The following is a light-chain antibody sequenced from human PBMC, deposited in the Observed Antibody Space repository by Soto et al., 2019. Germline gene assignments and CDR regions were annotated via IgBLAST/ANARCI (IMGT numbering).Light chain of an antibody. J-gene: IGKJ1*01. V-gene: IGKV1-6*01. CDR3: LQDYIYPWT. CDR1: QGIRND. Sequence: AIQMTQSPSFLSASLGDRVTITCRASQGIRNDLGWYQQKPGKAPKLLIYVASTLQSGVPSRFSGSGSGTDFTLTISSLQPEDFATYYCLQDYIYPWTFGQGTKVEIK. CDR2: VAS.